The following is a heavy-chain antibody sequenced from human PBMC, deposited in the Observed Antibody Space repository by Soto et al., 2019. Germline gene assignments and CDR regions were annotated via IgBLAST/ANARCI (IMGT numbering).Heavy chain of an antibody. J-gene: IGHJ4*02. Sequence: GGALRLSCAASGFDVSNTDMSWVRQAPGKGLEWVSVIYSGGYTNYADSVKGRFIVSRDSPKNTLYLQMDSLRAEDTAVYYREREAIIVSAAPDYYIDNWGQGT. D-gene: IGHD3-22*01. V-gene: IGHV3-66*01. CDR1: GFDVSNTD. CDR2: IYSGGYT. CDR3: EREAIIVSAAPDYYIDN.